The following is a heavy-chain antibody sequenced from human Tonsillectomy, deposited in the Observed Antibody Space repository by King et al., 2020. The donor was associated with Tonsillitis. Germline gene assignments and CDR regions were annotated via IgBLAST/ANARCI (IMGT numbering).Heavy chain of an antibody. Sequence: HVQLQESGPGLVKPSQTLSLTCIVSGGSISSDNYYWSWIRQHPGKGLEWIGYIHYTGSTYYSPSLKSRMTISVDTSKNQFSLNLSSVTAADTAVYYCASATCSSTTCYRPEYFQDWGQGALVTVSS. V-gene: IGHV4-31*03. CDR3: ASATCSSTTCYRPEYFQD. D-gene: IGHD2-2*01. CDR2: IHYTGST. CDR1: GGSISSDNYY. J-gene: IGHJ1*01.